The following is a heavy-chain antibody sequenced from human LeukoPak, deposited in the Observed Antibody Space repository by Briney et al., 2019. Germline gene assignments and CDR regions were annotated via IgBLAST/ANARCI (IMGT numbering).Heavy chain of an antibody. V-gene: IGHV3-73*01. Sequence: GGSLRLSCAASGFTFSGSAMHWVRQASGEGLEWVGRIRSKANSYATAYAASVKRRFTISRDDSKNTPYLQMNSLKTENTAVYYCTRGPMEGRGYDLPLHDMDVWGKGTTVTISS. D-gene: IGHD5-12*01. CDR3: TRGPMEGRGYDLPLHDMDV. CDR2: IRSKANSYAT. CDR1: GFTFSGSA. J-gene: IGHJ6*03.